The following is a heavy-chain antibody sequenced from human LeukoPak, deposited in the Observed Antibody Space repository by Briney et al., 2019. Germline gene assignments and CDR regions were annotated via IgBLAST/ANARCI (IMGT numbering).Heavy chain of an antibody. D-gene: IGHD6-13*01. Sequence: SETLSLTCSVSGGSISSTTYYWGWIRQPPGKGLEWIGSISYSGSTYYNPSLKSRVTISVDTSKNQFSLKLSSVTAADTAVYYCARGPPPYRSSWYGRRTRYYFDYWGQGTLVTVSS. CDR2: ISYSGST. V-gene: IGHV4-39*07. CDR1: GGSISSTTYY. CDR3: ARGPPPYRSSWYGRRTRYYFDY. J-gene: IGHJ4*02.